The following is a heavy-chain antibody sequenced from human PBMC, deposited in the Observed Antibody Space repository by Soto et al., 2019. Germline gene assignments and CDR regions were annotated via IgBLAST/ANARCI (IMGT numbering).Heavy chain of an antibody. V-gene: IGHV1-69*13. D-gene: IGHD3-10*01. J-gene: IGHJ6*02. CDR1: GGTFSSYA. CDR3: ARDMYYYGSGSYWGYYYYYGMDV. CDR2: IIPIFGTA. Sequence: SVKVSCKASGGTFSSYAISWVRQAPGQGLEWMGGIIPIFGTANYAQKFQGRVTITAGESTSTAYMELSSLRSEDTAVYYCARDMYYYGSGSYWGYYYYYGMDVWGQGTTVTVSS.